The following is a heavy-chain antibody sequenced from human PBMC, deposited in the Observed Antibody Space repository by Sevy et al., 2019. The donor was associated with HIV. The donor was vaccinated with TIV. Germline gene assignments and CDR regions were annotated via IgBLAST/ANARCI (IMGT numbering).Heavy chain of an antibody. CDR3: AKERGRGYSYGLPDY. Sequence: GSLRLSCAASGFTFSSYGMHWVRQAPGKGLEGVAVISYDGSNKYYADSVKGRFTISRDNSKNTLYLQMNSLRAEDTAVYYCAKERGRGYSYGLPDYWGQGTLVTVSS. J-gene: IGHJ4*02. D-gene: IGHD5-18*01. CDR2: ISYDGSNK. V-gene: IGHV3-30*18. CDR1: GFTFSSYG.